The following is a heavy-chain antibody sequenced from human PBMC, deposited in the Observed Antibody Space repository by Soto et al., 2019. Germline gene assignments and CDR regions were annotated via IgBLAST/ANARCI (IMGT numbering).Heavy chain of an antibody. CDR2: ISYDGSNK. Sequence: PGGSLRLSCAASGFTFSSYAMHWVRQAPGKGLEWVAVISYDGSNKYYADSVKGRFTISRDNSKNTLYLQMNSLRAEDTAVYYWGRGPGGHYWGQETWVTVSS. J-gene: IGHJ4*02. CDR3: GRGPGGHY. D-gene: IGHD3-10*01. V-gene: IGHV3-30-3*01. CDR1: GFTFSSYA.